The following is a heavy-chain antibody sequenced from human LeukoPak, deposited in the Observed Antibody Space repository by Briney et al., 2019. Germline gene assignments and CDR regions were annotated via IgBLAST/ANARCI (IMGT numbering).Heavy chain of an antibody. J-gene: IGHJ4*02. V-gene: IGHV4-34*01. D-gene: IGHD3-22*01. CDR2: INHSGST. Sequence: SETLSLTCAVYGGSFSGYYWSWIRQPPGKGLEWIGEINHSGSTNYNPSLKSRVTISLDTSKDQFSLKLSSVTAADTAVYYCARSRWLSDPYFDYWGQGTLVTVSS. CDR3: ARSRWLSDPYFDY. CDR1: GGSFSGYY.